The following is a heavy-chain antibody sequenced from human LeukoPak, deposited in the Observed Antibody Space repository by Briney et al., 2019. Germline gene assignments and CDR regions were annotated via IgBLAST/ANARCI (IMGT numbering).Heavy chain of an antibody. D-gene: IGHD2-2*02. Sequence: ASVKVSCKASGGTFSSYTISWVRQAPGQGLEWMGRIIPILGIANYAQKFQGRVTITADKSTSTAYMELSSLRSEDTAVYYCARCCSTRKRVDAFDIWGQGTMVTVSS. V-gene: IGHV1-69*02. CDR3: ARCCSTRKRVDAFDI. CDR1: GGTFSSYT. CDR2: IIPILGIA. J-gene: IGHJ3*02.